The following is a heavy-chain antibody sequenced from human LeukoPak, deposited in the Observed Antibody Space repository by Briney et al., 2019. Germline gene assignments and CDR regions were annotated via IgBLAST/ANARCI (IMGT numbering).Heavy chain of an antibody. D-gene: IGHD2-15*01. J-gene: IGHJ5*02. CDR2: MNPNSGST. Sequence: ASVKVSCKASGYTFTSYDINWVRQATGQGLEWMGWMNPNSGSTGYAQKFQGRVTMTRNTSISTAYMELSSLRSEDTAVYYCARGLWGGYCSGGSCLGFDPWGQGTLVTVSS. CDR1: GYTFTSYD. V-gene: IGHV1-8*01. CDR3: ARGLWGGYCSGGSCLGFDP.